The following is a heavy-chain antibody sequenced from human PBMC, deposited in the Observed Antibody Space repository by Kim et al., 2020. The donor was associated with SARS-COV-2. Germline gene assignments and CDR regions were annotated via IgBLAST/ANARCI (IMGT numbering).Heavy chain of an antibody. J-gene: IGHJ4*02. D-gene: IGHD2-15*01. CDR3: ARQVVFRKYYFDS. Sequence: YNPSFERRFSISVDTSRNQFSLKMTSVTAADTTVYFCARQVVFRKYYFDSWGQGTLVTVSS. V-gene: IGHV4-39*01.